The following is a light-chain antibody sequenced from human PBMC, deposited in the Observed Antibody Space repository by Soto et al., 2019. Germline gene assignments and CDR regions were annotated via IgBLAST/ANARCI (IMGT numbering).Light chain of an antibody. CDR1: HDVSSW. V-gene: IGKV1-12*01. CDR2: GAS. J-gene: IGKJ2*03. Sequence: DIQMTQSPSSFSASVGDRVTITCRASHDVSSWLAWYQQKPGKAPRLLIYGASTLQSGVPSKFSGSGSGTDFTLTISSVQPEDFATYYCQQANSPYSFGQGTKLEIK. CDR3: QQANSPYS.